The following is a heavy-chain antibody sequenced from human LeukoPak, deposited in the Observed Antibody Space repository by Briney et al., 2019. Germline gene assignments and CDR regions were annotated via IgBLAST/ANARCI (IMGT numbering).Heavy chain of an antibody. V-gene: IGHV3-20*01. CDR2: INWNGGST. J-gene: IGHJ4*02. Sequence: VGSLRLSCVASAFTFDDYGIGWVRQAPGKGLEWVSGINWNGGSTDYADSVKGRFTISRDNAKNSVYLQMSSLRVEDTALYHCVLTSGSGSYRGYHNYWGQGTLVTVSS. CDR1: AFTFDDYG. CDR3: VLTSGSGSYRGYHNY. D-gene: IGHD3-10*01.